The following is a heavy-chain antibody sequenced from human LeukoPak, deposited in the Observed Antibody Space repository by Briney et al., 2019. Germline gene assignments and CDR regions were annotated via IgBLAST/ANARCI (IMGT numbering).Heavy chain of an antibody. Sequence: GRSLRLSCAASGFTFSSYAMNWVRQAPGNGREWVSGISNSGGSTYYADSVKGRFTNSRDNSKNTLYLQMNSLRAEDTAVYYCAKETSSSFDYWGQGTLVTVSS. CDR2: ISNSGGST. V-gene: IGHV3-23*01. CDR1: GFTFSSYA. J-gene: IGHJ4*02. CDR3: AKETSSSFDY. D-gene: IGHD6-6*01.